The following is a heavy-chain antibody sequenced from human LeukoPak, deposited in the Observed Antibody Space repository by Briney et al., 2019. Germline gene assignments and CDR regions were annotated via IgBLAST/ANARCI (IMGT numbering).Heavy chain of an antibody. J-gene: IGHJ4*02. D-gene: IGHD5-12*01. CDR2: INSNTGGT. Sequence: ASVKVSCKASGYTFIGYYMHWVRQAPGQGLECMGWINSNTGGTNYAQKFRGRVTMTRDTSISTAYMELSRLRSDDTAVYFCARDRGSGYYSDLDYWGQGTLVTVSS. CDR3: ARDRGSGYYSDLDY. CDR1: GYTFIGYY. V-gene: IGHV1-2*02.